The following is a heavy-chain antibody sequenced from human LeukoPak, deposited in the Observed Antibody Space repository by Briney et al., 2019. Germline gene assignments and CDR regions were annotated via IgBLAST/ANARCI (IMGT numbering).Heavy chain of an antibody. CDR1: GFTFSSYA. V-gene: IGHV3-23*01. CDR2: ISGSGGST. J-gene: IGHJ4*02. D-gene: IGHD4-17*01. CDR3: AKEGYDLYGDSDYYFDY. Sequence: GGSLRLSCAASGFTFSSYAMSWVRQAPGKGLEWVSAISGSGGSTYYADSVKGRFTISRDNSKNTLYLQMNSLRAEDTAVYYCAKEGYDLYGDSDYYFDYWGQGTLVTVSS.